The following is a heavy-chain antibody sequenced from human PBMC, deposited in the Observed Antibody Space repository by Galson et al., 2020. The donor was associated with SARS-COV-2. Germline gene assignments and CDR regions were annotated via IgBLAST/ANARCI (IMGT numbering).Heavy chain of an antibody. Sequence: SETLSLTCSVSGGSISSGDYYWSWIRQPPGKGLEWIGNIYYTGSTNYSPSLKSRVIMSVDKSRNQFSLRLSSVTAADTAVYHCARVIVIARYHYDTTGTPSDVGFDPWGQGTLVTVSS. CDR1: GGSISSGDYY. V-gene: IGHV4-30-4*08. J-gene: IGHJ5*02. CDR3: ARVIVIARYHYDTTGTPSDVGFDP. D-gene: IGHD3-22*01. CDR2: IYYTGST.